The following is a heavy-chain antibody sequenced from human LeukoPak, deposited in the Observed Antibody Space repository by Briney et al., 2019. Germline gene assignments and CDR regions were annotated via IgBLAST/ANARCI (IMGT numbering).Heavy chain of an antibody. CDR1: GFTFSDYY. Sequence: GGSLRLSCAASGFTFSDYYMSWIRQAPGKGLEWVSYISSSGSTIYYADSVKGRFTISRDNAKNSLYLQMNSLRAEDTAVYYCARGNPYYYDSNGYYLGSFDYWGQGTLVTVSS. V-gene: IGHV3-11*04. D-gene: IGHD3-22*01. CDR3: ARGNPYYYDSNGYYLGSFDY. J-gene: IGHJ4*02. CDR2: ISSSGSTI.